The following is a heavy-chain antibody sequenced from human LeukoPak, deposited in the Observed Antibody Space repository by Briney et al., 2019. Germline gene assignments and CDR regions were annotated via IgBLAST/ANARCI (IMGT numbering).Heavy chain of an antibody. Sequence: PSETLSLTCTVSGGSISSSSYYWGWIRQPPGKGLEWIGSIYYSGSTYYNPSLKSRVTISVDTSKNQFSLKLSSVTAADTAVYYCARDLITYYFDYWGQGTLVTVSS. D-gene: IGHD1-20*01. V-gene: IGHV4-39*07. J-gene: IGHJ4*02. CDR3: ARDLITYYFDY. CDR1: GGSISSSSYY. CDR2: IYYSGST.